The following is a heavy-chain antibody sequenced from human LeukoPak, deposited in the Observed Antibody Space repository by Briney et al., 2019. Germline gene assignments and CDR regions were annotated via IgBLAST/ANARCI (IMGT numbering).Heavy chain of an antibody. D-gene: IGHD3-22*01. CDR3: AKDGPWDYDSSGYYYNGMDV. Sequence: GGSLRLSCAASGFTFSSYGMHWVRQAPGKGLEWVAVISYDRSNKYYADSVKGRFTISRDNSKNTLYLQMNSLRAEDTAVYYCAKDGPWDYDSSGYYYNGMDVWGQGTTVTVSS. V-gene: IGHV3-30*18. CDR2: ISYDRSNK. CDR1: GFTFSSYG. J-gene: IGHJ6*02.